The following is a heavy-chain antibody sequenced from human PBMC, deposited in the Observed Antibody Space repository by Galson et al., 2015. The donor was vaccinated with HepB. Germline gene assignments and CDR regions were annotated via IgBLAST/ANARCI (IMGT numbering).Heavy chain of an antibody. CDR1: GFTFSSYW. V-gene: IGHV3-7*03. J-gene: IGHJ4*02. D-gene: IGHD1-7*01. CDR3: ARDPTPNWNYVVPGDY. Sequence: SLRLSCAASGFTFSSYWMSWVRQAPGKGLEWVANIKQDGSEKYYVDSVKGRFTISRDNAKNSLYLQMNSLRAEDTAVYYCARDPTPNWNYVVPGDYWGQGTLVTVSS. CDR2: IKQDGSEK.